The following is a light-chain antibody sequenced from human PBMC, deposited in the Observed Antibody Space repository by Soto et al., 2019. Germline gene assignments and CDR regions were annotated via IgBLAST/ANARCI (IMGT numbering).Light chain of an antibody. CDR1: GSDVGAFNY. CDR2: EVN. CDR3: CSYATNNTGV. J-gene: IGLJ3*02. Sequence: QSALTQPASVSGSPGQAITISCTGTGSDVGAFNYVSWFQQHPGKAPKLIIYEVNDRPSGVSTRFSASKSGNTASLTISGLQPDDEGDYYCCSYATNNTGVFGGGTQLTVL. V-gene: IGLV2-14*03.